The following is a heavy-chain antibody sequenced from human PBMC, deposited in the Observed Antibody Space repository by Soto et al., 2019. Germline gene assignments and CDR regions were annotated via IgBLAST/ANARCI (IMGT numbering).Heavy chain of an antibody. J-gene: IGHJ4*02. CDR2: IILPFGTA. Sequence: QVQLVQSGAEVKKPGSSVKVSCRASGGTFSNHAVGWVRQAPGQGLEWMGGIILPFGTANYAQKFQGRVTITADESRATTYMEFSSLRFEDTAVYYCTRGPDYEGDFDFWGQGTLVTVSS. D-gene: IGHD4-17*01. V-gene: IGHV1-69*12. CDR1: GGTFSNHA. CDR3: TRGPDYEGDFDF.